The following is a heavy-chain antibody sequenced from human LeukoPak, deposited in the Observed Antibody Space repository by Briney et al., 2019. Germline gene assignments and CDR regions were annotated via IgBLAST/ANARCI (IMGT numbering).Heavy chain of an antibody. D-gene: IGHD3-22*01. V-gene: IGHV3-30*03. CDR2: ISYDGSNK. CDR1: GFTFSSYG. Sequence: PGGSLRLSCAASGFTFSSYGMYWARQAPGKGLEWVALISYDGSNKYYADSVKGRFTISRDNSKNTLYLQMNSLRADETAVYYRARDVASGYYFPFDSWGQGTLVTVSS. CDR3: ARDVASGYYFPFDS. J-gene: IGHJ4*02.